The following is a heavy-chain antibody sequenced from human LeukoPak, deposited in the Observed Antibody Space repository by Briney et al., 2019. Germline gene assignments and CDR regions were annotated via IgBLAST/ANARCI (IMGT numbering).Heavy chain of an antibody. Sequence: ASVKVSCKASGYTFTSYYMHWVRQAPGQGREWMGIIDPSGGSTSYAQKFQGRVTMTRDTSTSTVYMELSSLRSKDTAVYYCARSLVSAANFDYWGQGTLVTVSS. V-gene: IGHV1-46*01. CDR3: ARSLVSAANFDY. CDR1: GYTFTSYY. CDR2: IDPSGGST. D-gene: IGHD2-2*01. J-gene: IGHJ4*02.